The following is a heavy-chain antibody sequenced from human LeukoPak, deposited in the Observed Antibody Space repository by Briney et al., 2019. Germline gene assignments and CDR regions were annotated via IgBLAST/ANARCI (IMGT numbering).Heavy chain of an antibody. J-gene: IGHJ4*02. D-gene: IGHD5-18*01. Sequence: ASVKVSCKASGYTFTGYYMHWVRQAPGQGLEWMGWINPNSGGTNYAQKIQGRVTMTRDTSISTAYMELSRLRSDDTAVYYCARADVDTAMVPLYWGQGTLVTVSS. CDR3: ARADVDTAMVPLY. CDR2: INPNSGGT. CDR1: GYTFTGYY. V-gene: IGHV1-2*02.